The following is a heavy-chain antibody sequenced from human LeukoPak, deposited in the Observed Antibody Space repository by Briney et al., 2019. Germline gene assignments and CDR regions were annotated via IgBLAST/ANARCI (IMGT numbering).Heavy chain of an antibody. J-gene: IGHJ4*02. CDR3: ARVLLWFGELLYPFDY. CDR1: GYTFTSYG. Sequence: ASVKVSCKASGYTFTSYGISWVRQAPGQGLEWMGWISAYNGNTNYGQKLQGRVTMTTDTSTSTAYMELRSLRSDDTAVYYCARVLLWFGELLYPFDYWGQGTLVTVSS. V-gene: IGHV1-18*01. CDR2: ISAYNGNT. D-gene: IGHD3-10*01.